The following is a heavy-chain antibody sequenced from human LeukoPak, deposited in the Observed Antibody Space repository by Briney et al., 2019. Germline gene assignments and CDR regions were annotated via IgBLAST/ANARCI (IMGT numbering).Heavy chain of an antibody. CDR3: TSSRVAAPGTLDY. CDR1: GLTFSDHY. CDR2: MSSSGSSI. D-gene: IGHD6-13*01. J-gene: IGHJ4*02. Sequence: GGSLRLSCAASGLTFSDHYINWIRQAPGKGLEWVSYMSSSGSSIFYADSVKGRFTISRNNAKNSLHLQMNSLRAEDTAVYYCTSSRVAAPGTLDYWGQGTLATVSS. V-gene: IGHV3-11*01.